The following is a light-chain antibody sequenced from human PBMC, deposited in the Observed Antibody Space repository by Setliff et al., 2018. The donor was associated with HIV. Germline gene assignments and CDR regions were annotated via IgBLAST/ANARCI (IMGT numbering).Light chain of an antibody. Sequence: RAQPDSVSGSPGQSITISCTGTSSDVGGYNYVSWYQQHPGKAPKLMIYEVSNRPSGVSNRFSGSKSGNTASLTISGLQAEDEADYYCSSYTSSSTDVFGTGTKVTVL. CDR3: SSYTSSSTDV. CDR2: EVS. J-gene: IGLJ1*01. CDR1: SSDVGGYNY. V-gene: IGLV2-14*01.